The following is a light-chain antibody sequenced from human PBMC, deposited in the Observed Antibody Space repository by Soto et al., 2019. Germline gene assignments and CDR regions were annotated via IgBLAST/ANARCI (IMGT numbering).Light chain of an antibody. CDR1: HSANSH. CDR2: GAT. J-gene: IGKJ1*01. Sequence: MMMSRSPATLSVSPAEGVALACRSIHSANSHVAFDQLRPVQAPRLGIHGATARATGIPARFSGFGSGTEFTLTISSLQSEDFAVYYCQQYNNWPRTFGQGTKV. V-gene: IGKV3-15*01. CDR3: QQYNNWPRT.